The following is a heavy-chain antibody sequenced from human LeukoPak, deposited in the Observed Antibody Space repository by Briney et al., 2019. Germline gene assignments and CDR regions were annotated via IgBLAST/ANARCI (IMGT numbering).Heavy chain of an antibody. D-gene: IGHD4-23*01. CDR1: GFTFSNYW. CDR3: AKNIGGFDY. V-gene: IGHV3-74*01. CDR2: INSDGINT. J-gene: IGHJ4*02. Sequence: LAGGSLRLSCAASGFTFSNYWMHWVRHAPGKGLVWVSRINSDGINTSYADSVKGRFTISRDNAKNTLNLQMNSLRAEDTAVYYCAKNIGGFDYWGQGTPVTVSS.